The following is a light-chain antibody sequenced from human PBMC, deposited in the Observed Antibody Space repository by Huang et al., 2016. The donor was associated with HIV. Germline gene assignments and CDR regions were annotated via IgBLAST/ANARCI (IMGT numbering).Light chain of an antibody. Sequence: DIVMTQSPVSLPVTPGEPASISCRSSQSLLHSNGYTYLDWYLQKPGQSPQLLIYSGANRAAGVPDRVSGSGSGTDFTLKISRVEAEDVGVYYCMQALQTKTFGQGTKLEIK. CDR2: SGA. CDR3: MQALQTKT. J-gene: IGKJ2*01. CDR1: QSLLHSNGYTY. V-gene: IGKV2-28*01.